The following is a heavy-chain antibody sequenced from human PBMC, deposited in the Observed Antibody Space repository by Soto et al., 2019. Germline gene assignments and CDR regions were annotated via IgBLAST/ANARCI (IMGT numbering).Heavy chain of an antibody. V-gene: IGHV1-3*01. CDR3: XXXXXXWPDY. Sequence: QVQLVQSGAEVKKPGASVKVSCKASGYTFTSYAMHWVRQAPGQSLEGMGWINAGNGNTKYSQKFQGRVTITRDTXXXXXXXXXXXXXXXXXXXXXXXXXXXXWPDYWGQGTLVTVSS. J-gene: IGHJ4*02. D-gene: IGHD5-12*01. CDR1: GYTFTSYA. CDR2: INAGNGNT.